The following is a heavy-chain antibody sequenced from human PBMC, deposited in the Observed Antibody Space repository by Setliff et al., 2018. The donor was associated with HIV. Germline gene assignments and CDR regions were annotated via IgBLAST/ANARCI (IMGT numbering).Heavy chain of an antibody. D-gene: IGHD3-10*01. V-gene: IGHV3-30*04. Sequence: GGSLRLSCAASGFTFSHYAMHWVRQAPGKGLEWVAVISNHGRNKYYADSVKGRFTISRDNAGRSLYLQMNSLKVEDTAVYYCTAGHYGPNPWGQGTPVTVSS. CDR3: TAGHYGPNP. CDR1: GFTFSHYA. J-gene: IGHJ5*01. CDR2: ISNHGRNK.